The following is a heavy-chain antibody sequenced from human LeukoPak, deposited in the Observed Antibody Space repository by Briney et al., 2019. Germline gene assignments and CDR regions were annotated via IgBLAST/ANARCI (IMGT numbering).Heavy chain of an antibody. CDR1: GGSFSGYY. CDR3: AGRYYYDSSGYYNYGMDV. J-gene: IGHJ6*02. Sequence: SETLSLTCAVYGGSFSGYYWSWIRQPPGKGLEWIGEINHSGSTNYNPSLQSRVTISVETSKTQFSLKLSSVTAAATAVYYCAGRYYYDSSGYYNYGMDVWGQGTTVTVSS. D-gene: IGHD3-22*01. V-gene: IGHV4-34*01. CDR2: INHSGST.